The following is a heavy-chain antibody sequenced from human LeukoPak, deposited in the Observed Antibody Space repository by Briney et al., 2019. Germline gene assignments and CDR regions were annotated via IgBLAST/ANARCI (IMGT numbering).Heavy chain of an antibody. Sequence: PGGSLRLSCAASGFTFDDYGMSWVRQAPGKGLEWVSGINWNGGSTGYADSVKGRFTISRDNAKNSLYLQMNSLRAEDTAVYYCASYSSFPLYYFDYWGQGTLVTVSS. CDR1: GFTFDDYG. D-gene: IGHD6-6*01. J-gene: IGHJ4*02. V-gene: IGHV3-20*04. CDR3: ASYSSFPLYYFDY. CDR2: INWNGGST.